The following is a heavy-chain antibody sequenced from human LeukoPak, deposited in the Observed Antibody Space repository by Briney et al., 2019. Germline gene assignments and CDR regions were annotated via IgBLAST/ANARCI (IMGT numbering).Heavy chain of an antibody. J-gene: IGHJ4*02. V-gene: IGHV4-59*08. CDR2: IYYSGST. Sequence: SETLSLTCTVSGGSISSYYWSWIRQPPGKGLEWIGYIYYSGSTNYNPSLKSRVTISVDTSKNQFSLKLSSVTAADTAVYYCARQGVWAVAGHFDYWGQGTLVTVSS. D-gene: IGHD6-19*01. CDR1: GGSISSYY. CDR3: ARQGVWAVAGHFDY.